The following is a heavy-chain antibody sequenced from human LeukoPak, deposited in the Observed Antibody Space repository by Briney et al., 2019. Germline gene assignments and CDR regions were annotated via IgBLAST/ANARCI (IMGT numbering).Heavy chain of an antibody. D-gene: IGHD3-22*01. J-gene: IGHJ4*02. CDR1: GFTCSSYA. Sequence: GGSLRLSCAASGFTCSSYAVSWVRQAPGKRLEWVSAISGSGDSTYCADSVKGRFTISRDNSKNTLYLKMNSLRAEDTAVYYCAKDRGSHYDSTFDYWGQGTLVTVSS. CDR2: ISGSGDST. CDR3: AKDRGSHYDSTFDY. V-gene: IGHV3-23*01.